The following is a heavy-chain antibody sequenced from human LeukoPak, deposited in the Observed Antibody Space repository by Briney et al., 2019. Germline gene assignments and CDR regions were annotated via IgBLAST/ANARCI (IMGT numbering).Heavy chain of an antibody. CDR3: ARDNWTTMVRGVITKGVIIEDAFDI. D-gene: IGHD3-10*01. V-gene: IGHV4-59*01. CDR1: GGSISSYY. Sequence: SETLSLTCTVSGGSISSYYWSWIRQPPGKGLEWIGYIYYSGSTNYNPSLKSRVTISVDTSKNQFSLKLSSVTAADTAVYYCARDNWTTMVRGVITKGVIIEDAFDIWGQGTMVTVSS. J-gene: IGHJ3*02. CDR2: IYYSGST.